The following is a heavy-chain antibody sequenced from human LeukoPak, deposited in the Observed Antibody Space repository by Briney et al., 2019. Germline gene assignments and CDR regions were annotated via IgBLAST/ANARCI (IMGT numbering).Heavy chain of an antibody. CDR2: IFYSGST. CDR3: ARGYDSSAYYPFNY. D-gene: IGHD3-22*01. V-gene: IGHV4-30-4*02. J-gene: IGHJ4*02. CDR1: GGSISSGDYY. Sequence: SETLSLTCTVSGGSISSGDYYWSWIRQPPGKGLEWIGYIFYSGSTYYNPSLKSRVSISVDTSKNQFSLMLSSVTAVDTAVYYCARGYDSSAYYPFNYWGQGTLVTVSS.